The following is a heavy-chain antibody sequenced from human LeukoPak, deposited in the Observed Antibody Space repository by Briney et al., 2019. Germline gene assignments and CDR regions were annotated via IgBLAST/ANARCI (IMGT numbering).Heavy chain of an antibody. CDR1: GGSFSGYY. V-gene: IGHV4-34*01. CDR2: INHSGST. CDR3: ARLYSSGWSGKTYYYYYMDV. Sequence: SETLSLTCAVYGGSFSGYYWSWIRQPPGKGLEWIGEINHSGSTNYNPSLKSRVTISVDTSKNQFSLKLSSVTAADTAVYYCARLYSSGWSGKTYYYYYMDVWGKGTTVTVSS. D-gene: IGHD6-19*01. J-gene: IGHJ6*03.